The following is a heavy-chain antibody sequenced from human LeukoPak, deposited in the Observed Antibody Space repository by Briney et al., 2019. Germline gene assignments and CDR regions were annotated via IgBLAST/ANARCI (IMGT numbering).Heavy chain of an antibody. CDR3: ARSITDYGDYDSPFFDY. D-gene: IGHD4-17*01. Sequence: GGSLRLSCAASGFTFSSYSMSWVRQAPGKGLEWVSYISSSGTLMFYSDSVKGRFTISRDNASVSLQMNSLRAEDTALYYCARSITDYGDYDSPFFDYWGQGTLVTVSS. CDR2: ISSSGTLM. V-gene: IGHV3-48*04. CDR1: GFTFSSYS. J-gene: IGHJ4*02.